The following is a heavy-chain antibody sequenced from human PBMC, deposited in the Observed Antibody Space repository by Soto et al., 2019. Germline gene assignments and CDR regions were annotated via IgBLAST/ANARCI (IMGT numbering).Heavy chain of an antibody. CDR3: ARHLVERRMATTPFDY. CDR2: IYYSGTT. Sequence: QLQLQESGPGLVKPSETLSLTCNVSGGSISGTTYYWAWIRQPPGKGPEWIGSIYYSGTTYYKSSLKSRVTISVDASNNQFSLKVSSVTAADTAVYHCARHLVERRMATTPFDYWGQGTLVTVSS. J-gene: IGHJ4*02. V-gene: IGHV4-39*01. CDR1: GGSISGTTYY. D-gene: IGHD3-16*01.